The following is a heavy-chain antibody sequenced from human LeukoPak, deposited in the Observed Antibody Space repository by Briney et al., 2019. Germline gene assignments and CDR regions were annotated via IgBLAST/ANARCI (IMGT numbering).Heavy chain of an antibody. CDR1: GFTFSSYS. J-gene: IGHJ3*02. CDR2: INYTGST. V-gene: IGHV4-34*01. Sequence: GSLRLSCAASGFTFSSYSMNWVRQAPGRGPEWIGIINYTGSTYYNPSLGSRVTMSVDTSKSQFSLKLDSVTAADTAVYFCARDPIRGKDAFDIWGQGTQVTVSS. CDR3: ARDPIRGKDAFDI. D-gene: IGHD3-10*01.